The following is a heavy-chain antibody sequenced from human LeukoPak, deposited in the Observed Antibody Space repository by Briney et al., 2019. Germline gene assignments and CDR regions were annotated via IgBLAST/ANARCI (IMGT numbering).Heavy chain of an antibody. Sequence: ASVKVSCKASGYTFTGYYMHWVQQAPGQGLEWMGWINPNSGGTNYAQKFQGRVTMTRDTSISTAYMELSRLRSDDTAVYYCARDRVQLERRLDYWGQGTLVTVSS. D-gene: IGHD1-1*01. CDR1: GYTFTGYY. CDR3: ARDRVQLERRLDY. CDR2: INPNSGGT. V-gene: IGHV1-2*02. J-gene: IGHJ4*02.